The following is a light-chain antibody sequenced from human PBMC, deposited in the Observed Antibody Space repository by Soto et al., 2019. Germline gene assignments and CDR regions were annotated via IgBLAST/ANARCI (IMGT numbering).Light chain of an antibody. CDR1: QSVSSSY. CDR3: QQYGSSRT. V-gene: IGKV3-20*01. J-gene: IGKJ1*01. Sequence: EIVLTQSPGTLSLSPGERATLSCMASQSVSSSYLAWYQQKPGQAPRLLIYGASGRATGIPDRFSGSGSGTDFTLTISRLEPEDFAVYYCQQYGSSRTFGQGTKVDIK. CDR2: GAS.